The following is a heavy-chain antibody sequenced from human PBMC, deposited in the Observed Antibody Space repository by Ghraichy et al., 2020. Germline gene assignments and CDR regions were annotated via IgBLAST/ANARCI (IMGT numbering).Heavy chain of an antibody. V-gene: IGHV3-66*01. CDR3: AREIVSILPLN. Sequence: GESLNISCAASGFTLSNHYMSWVRQAPGKGLEWVSVIYSDGRTFYADSLKGRFTISRDNSKNTLYLQMNSLRAEDTAVYYCAREIVSILPLNWGQGTLVTVSS. CDR1: GFTLSNHY. J-gene: IGHJ4*02. CDR2: IYSDGRT. D-gene: IGHD2-21*01.